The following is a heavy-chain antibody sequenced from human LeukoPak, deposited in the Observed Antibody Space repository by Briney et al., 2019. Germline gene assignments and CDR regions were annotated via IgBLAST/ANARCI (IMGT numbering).Heavy chain of an antibody. V-gene: IGHV3-74*01. CDR3: ARGNYYGMDV. J-gene: IGHJ6*02. Sequence: PGGSLRLSCAAFGFTFSSYYMHWIRQAPGKGLVWVSRINSDGRSTSYADSVKGRFTISRDNAKNTLYLQLNSLRAEDTAVYYCARGNYYGMDVWGQGTTVTVSS. CDR2: INSDGRST. CDR1: GFTFSSYY.